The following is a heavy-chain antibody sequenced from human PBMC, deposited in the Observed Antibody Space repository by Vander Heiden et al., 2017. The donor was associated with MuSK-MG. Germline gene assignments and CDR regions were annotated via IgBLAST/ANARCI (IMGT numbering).Heavy chain of an antibody. V-gene: IGHV1-46*01. D-gene: IGHD2-2*01. CDR3: ASGYCSTTACYAGWLDP. CDR2: INPSGGST. CDR1: GYTFTSYY. J-gene: IGHJ5*02. Sequence: QVQLVQSGAEVKKPGASVTVSCKASGYTFTSYYIHWVRQAPGQGLEWMGIINPSGGSTTYAQRFQGRVTMTRDTSTNTVYMELSSLRSEDTAVYYCASGYCSTTACYAGWLDPWGQGTLVTVSS.